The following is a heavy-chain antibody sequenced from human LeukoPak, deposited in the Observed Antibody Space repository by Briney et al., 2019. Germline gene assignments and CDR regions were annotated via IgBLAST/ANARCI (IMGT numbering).Heavy chain of an antibody. CDR2: ISSSSSYT. CDR3: ARERFTAMVPRHFDY. CDR1: GFTFSDYY. D-gene: IGHD5-18*01. J-gene: IGHJ4*02. V-gene: IGHV3-11*05. Sequence: PGGSLRLSCAASGFTFSDYYMSWIRQAPGKGLEWVSYISSSSSYTNYADSVKGRFTISRDNAKNPLYLQMNSLRAEDTAVYYCARERFTAMVPRHFDYWGQGTLVTVSS.